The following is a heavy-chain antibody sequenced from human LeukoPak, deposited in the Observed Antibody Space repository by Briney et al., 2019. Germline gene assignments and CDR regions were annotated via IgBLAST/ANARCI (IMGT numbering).Heavy chain of an antibody. CDR3: ARGYCSSTSCYSHYYYMDV. Sequence: PGGSLRLSCAASGFTVSSNYMSWVRQAPGEGLEWVSVIYSGGSTYYADSVKGRFTISRDNSKNTLYLQMNSPRAEDTAVYYCARGYCSSTSCYSHYYYMDVWSKGTTVTVSS. CDR2: IYSGGST. J-gene: IGHJ6*03. CDR1: GFTVSSNY. V-gene: IGHV3-53*01. D-gene: IGHD2-2*01.